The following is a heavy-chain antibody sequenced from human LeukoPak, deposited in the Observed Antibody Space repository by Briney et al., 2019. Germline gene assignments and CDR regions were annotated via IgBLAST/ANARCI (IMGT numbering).Heavy chain of an antibody. V-gene: IGHV3-21*01. CDR2: ISSSSSYI. J-gene: IGHJ4*02. CDR1: GFTFSSYS. Sequence: PGGSLRLSCAASGFTFSSYSMNWVRQAPGKGLEWVSSISSSSSYIYYADSVKGRFTISRDNAKNSLYLQMNSLRAEDTAVYYCAWINYDILTAGGYWGQGTLVTVSS. D-gene: IGHD3-9*01. CDR3: AWINYDILTAGGY.